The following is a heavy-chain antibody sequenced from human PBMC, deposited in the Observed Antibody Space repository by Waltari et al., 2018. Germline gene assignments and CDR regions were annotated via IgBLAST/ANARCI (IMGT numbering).Heavy chain of an antibody. J-gene: IGHJ4*02. Sequence: QVQLVPSGAEVKKTGASVQVSCKASGYPLTGYYIHWVRQAPGQGREWMGWINPKSGGTKYAQKFQGRVTMTRDTSISTAHMELSRLRFDDTAMYYCVRSLAAVGNSRGYWGQGTLVTVSS. D-gene: IGHD6-13*01. CDR2: INPKSGGT. CDR3: VRSLAAVGNSRGY. V-gene: IGHV1-2*02. CDR1: GYPLTGYY.